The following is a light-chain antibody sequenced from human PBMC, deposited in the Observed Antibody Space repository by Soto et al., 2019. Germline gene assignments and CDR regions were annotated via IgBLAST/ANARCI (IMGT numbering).Light chain of an antibody. Sequence: AIRMTQSPSSFSASTGDRVTITCRASQGISSYLAWYQQKPGKAPKLLIYAASTLQSGVPSRFSGSGSGTDFTLTISCLQSEDFATYYCQQDYSSYTFGQGTKLEIK. CDR3: QQDYSSYT. V-gene: IGKV1-8*01. CDR1: QGISSY. CDR2: AAS. J-gene: IGKJ2*01.